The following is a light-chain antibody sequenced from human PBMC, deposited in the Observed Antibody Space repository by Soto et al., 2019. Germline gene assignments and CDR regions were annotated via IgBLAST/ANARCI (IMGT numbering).Light chain of an antibody. CDR2: KAS. CDR1: QSISSW. J-gene: IGKJ1*01. V-gene: IGKV1-5*03. Sequence: DIQMTQSPSTLSASVGDRVTITCRASQSISSWLAWYQQKPGKAPKLLIYKASSLESGVPSSFSGSGSGTEFTLPISSLQPDDFATYYCQQYNSYWTFGQGTKVEIK. CDR3: QQYNSYWT.